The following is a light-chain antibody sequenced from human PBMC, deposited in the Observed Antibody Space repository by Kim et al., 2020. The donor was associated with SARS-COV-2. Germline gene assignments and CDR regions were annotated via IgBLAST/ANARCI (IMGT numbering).Light chain of an antibody. CDR3: QSADSRGTYYV. CDR1: ALPDQY. V-gene: IGLV3-25*03. CDR2: RDT. Sequence: SYELTQPPSVSGSPGQTARITCSGDALPDQYAYWYQQKPGQAPVLVIYRDTERPSGIPGRFSGSSSGTTVTLTISGVQAEDEADYYCQSADSRGTYYVFGTGTKVTVL. J-gene: IGLJ1*01.